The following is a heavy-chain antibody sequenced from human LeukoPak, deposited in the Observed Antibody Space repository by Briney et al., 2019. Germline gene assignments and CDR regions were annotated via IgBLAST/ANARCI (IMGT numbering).Heavy chain of an antibody. V-gene: IGHV4-34*01. CDR1: GGSFSGYY. J-gene: IGHJ5*02. Sequence: SETLSLTCAVSGGSFSGYYWSWIRQPPGKGLEWIWEINNSGSNNYNPSLKSRGTISVDTSKNQFSLKLSSVTAADTAVYYWASARITMVRGYPRRFDPWGQGTLVTVSS. D-gene: IGHD3-10*01. CDR3: ASARITMVRGYPRRFDP. CDR2: INNSGSN.